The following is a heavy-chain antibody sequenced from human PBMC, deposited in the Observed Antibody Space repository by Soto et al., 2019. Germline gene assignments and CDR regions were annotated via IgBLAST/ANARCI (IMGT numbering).Heavy chain of an antibody. J-gene: IGHJ4*02. CDR1: GFTFSSYA. V-gene: IGHV3-23*01. CDR3: AKDLVGSNADYYDY. Sequence: EVQLLESGGGLVQPGGSLRLSCAASGFTFSSYAMSWVRQAPGKGMEWVAAISGSGGSTYYADSVKGRFTISRENSKNTLYLQMNSLRPEDAAVYYCAKDLVGSNADYYDYWGQGTLVTVSS. D-gene: IGHD2-15*01. CDR2: ISGSGGST.